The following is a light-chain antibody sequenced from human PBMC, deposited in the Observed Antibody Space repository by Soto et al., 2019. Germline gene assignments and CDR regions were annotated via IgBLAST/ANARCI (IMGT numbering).Light chain of an antibody. CDR1: TSDVGDSKY. Sequence: QSALTQPASVSGSPGQSITISCTGSTSDVGDSKYVSWYQHHPGKAPKLIIYEVSNRPSGVSYRFSGSKSDNTASLTIFGLQAEDEADYYCSSYTSRNIVLFGGGTKVTVL. J-gene: IGLJ2*01. CDR2: EVS. CDR3: SSYTSRNIVL. V-gene: IGLV2-14*01.